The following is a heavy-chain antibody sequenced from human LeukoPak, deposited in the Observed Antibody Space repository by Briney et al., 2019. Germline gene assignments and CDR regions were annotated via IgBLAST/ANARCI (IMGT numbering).Heavy chain of an antibody. Sequence: GGSLRLSCAASGFTFDDYGMSWVRHAPGKGLEWVSGINWNGGSTGYADSVKGRFTISRDNAKNSLYLQMNSLRAEDTALYHCARVYYGSGSYLFDYWGQGTLVTVSS. V-gene: IGHV3-20*01. D-gene: IGHD3-10*01. CDR2: INWNGGST. J-gene: IGHJ4*02. CDR3: ARVYYGSGSYLFDY. CDR1: GFTFDDYG.